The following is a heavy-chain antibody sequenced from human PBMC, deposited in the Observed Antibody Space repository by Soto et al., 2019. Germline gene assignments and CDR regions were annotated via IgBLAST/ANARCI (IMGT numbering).Heavy chain of an antibody. Sequence: GSLRLSCAASGFTFSNYAMNWVRQAPGKGLEWVSAISDGGGTTYYADSVKGRFTISRDNSKNTLYLQMDSLRAEDTAVYFCAKPLNPDFDYWGQGTLVTVSS. CDR2: ISDGGGTT. J-gene: IGHJ4*02. CDR1: GFTFSNYA. CDR3: AKPLNPDFDY. V-gene: IGHV3-23*01.